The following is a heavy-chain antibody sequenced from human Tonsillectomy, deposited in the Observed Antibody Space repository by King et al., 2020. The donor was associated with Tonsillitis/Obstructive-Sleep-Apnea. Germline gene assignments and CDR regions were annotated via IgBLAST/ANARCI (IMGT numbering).Heavy chain of an antibody. CDR3: ARDSVYFFDSSCYYEVENFDY. CDR1: GYTFTSDG. J-gene: IGHJ4*02. CDR2: ISGYNGNT. D-gene: IGHD3-22*01. V-gene: IGHV1-18*01. Sequence: VQLVESGAEVKKPGASVKVSCTASGYTFTSDGISWVRQAPGQGLEWMGWISGYNGNTNYAQQVQGRVTMTTDTSTSTAYMELRSLRSDDTAVYYCARDSVYFFDSSCYYEVENFDYWGQGTLVTVSS.